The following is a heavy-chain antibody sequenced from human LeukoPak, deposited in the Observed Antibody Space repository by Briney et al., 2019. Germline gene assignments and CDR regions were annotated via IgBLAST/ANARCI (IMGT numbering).Heavy chain of an antibody. Sequence: PGGSLRLSCAASGFTFSTYGMSWVRQAPGKGLEGGSAISGSGVSTYYADSVKGRFTISRDNSKNTLYLQMNSLRAEDTAVYYCAKLVAVAGRNYWGQGTLVTVSS. J-gene: IGHJ4*02. CDR3: AKLVAVAGRNY. D-gene: IGHD6-19*01. CDR2: ISGSGVST. V-gene: IGHV3-23*01. CDR1: GFTFSTYG.